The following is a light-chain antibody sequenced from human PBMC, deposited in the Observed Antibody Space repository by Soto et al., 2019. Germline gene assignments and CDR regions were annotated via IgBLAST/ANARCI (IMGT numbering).Light chain of an antibody. CDR3: QQGKTFPFT. V-gene: IGKV1-12*01. CDR1: HGVSGW. CDR2: TVS. Sequence: IQMTQSPSSVSASVGDTVTLSCQTSHGVSGWLAWYQQKPGKAPTLLIYTVSNLQSVVPSRFSGSGSGTDFRLTITNLQPEDFATYFCQQGKTFPFTFGPGTKVEVK. J-gene: IGKJ3*01.